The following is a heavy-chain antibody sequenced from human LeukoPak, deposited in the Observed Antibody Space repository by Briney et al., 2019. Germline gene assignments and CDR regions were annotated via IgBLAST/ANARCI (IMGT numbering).Heavy chain of an antibody. CDR1: GYTFTGYY. Sequence: ASVKVSCKASGYTFTGYYMHWVRQAPGQGLEWMGWINPNSGGTNYAQKFQGRVTMTRDTSISTAYMELSSLRSEDTAVYYCARDRTTGTTGGIDPWGQGTLVTVSS. J-gene: IGHJ5*02. CDR2: INPNSGGT. D-gene: IGHD1-1*01. CDR3: ARDRTTGTTGGIDP. V-gene: IGHV1-2*02.